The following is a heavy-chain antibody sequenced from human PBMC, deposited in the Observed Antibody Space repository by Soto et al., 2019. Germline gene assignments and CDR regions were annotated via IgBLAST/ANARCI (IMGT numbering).Heavy chain of an antibody. J-gene: IGHJ4*02. V-gene: IGHV1-8*01. CDR1: GYTFTRYD. CDR2: MNPNSGNT. D-gene: IGHD2-8*01. Sequence: ASVKVSCKASGYTFTRYDINWVRQATGQGLEWMGWMNPNSGNTGYAQKFQGRVTMTRNTSISTAYMELSSLRSEDTAVYYCARGSLYCTHRACFNHYWCPGPLLTLST. CDR3: ARGSLYCTHRACFNHY.